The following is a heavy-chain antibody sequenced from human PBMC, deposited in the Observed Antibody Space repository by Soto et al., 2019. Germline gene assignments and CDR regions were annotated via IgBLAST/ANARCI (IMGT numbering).Heavy chain of an antibody. V-gene: IGHV3-30*03. Sequence: GGSLRLSCAASGFTFSSYGMHWVRQAPGKGLEWVAVISYDGSNKYYADSVKGRFTISRDNAKNSLYLQMDSLRVEDTAVYYCARDLGWAFDCWGQGTLVTVSS. CDR3: ARDLGWAFDC. J-gene: IGHJ4*02. D-gene: IGHD6-19*01. CDR2: ISYDGSNK. CDR1: GFTFSSYG.